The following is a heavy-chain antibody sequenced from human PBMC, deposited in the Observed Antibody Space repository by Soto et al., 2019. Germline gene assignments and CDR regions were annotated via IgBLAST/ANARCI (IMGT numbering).Heavy chain of an antibody. D-gene: IGHD3-3*01. V-gene: IGHV2-5*02. CDR1: GVSLSTSGLG. Sequence: QITLKESGPTLVKPTQTLTLTCTFSGVSLSTSGLGVGWIRQPPVKALEWLALIYWDDDKRYSPSLESRLTITKDTSKNQVVLTMTNMDPVDTATYYCAHRITIFGVVIGFDYWGQGTLVTVSS. CDR3: AHRITIFGVVIGFDY. CDR2: IYWDDDK. J-gene: IGHJ4*02.